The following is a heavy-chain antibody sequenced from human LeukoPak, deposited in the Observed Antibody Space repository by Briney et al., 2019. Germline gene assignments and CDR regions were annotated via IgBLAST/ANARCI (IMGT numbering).Heavy chain of an antibody. D-gene: IGHD1-26*01. J-gene: IGHJ4*02. CDR1: GGTFSSYA. Sequence: ASVKVSCKASGGTFSSYAISWVRQAPRQGLEWMGRIIPIFGTANYAQKFQGRVTITTDESTSTAYMELSSLRSEDTAVYYCATMGATSMGEIDYWGQGTLVTVSS. CDR3: ATMGATSMGEIDY. V-gene: IGHV1-69*05. CDR2: IIPIFGTA.